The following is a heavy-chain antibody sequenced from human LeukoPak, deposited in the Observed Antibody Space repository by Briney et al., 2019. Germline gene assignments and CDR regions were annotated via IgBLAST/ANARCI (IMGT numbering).Heavy chain of an antibody. CDR3: ARDVGYYDTPQWFDP. J-gene: IGHJ5*02. D-gene: IGHD3-22*01. Sequence: PGGSLRLSCAASGFIFSSYSMNWVRQAPGKGLEWVSSISSSSSYIYYADSVKGRFTISRDNAKNSLYLQMNSLRAEDTAVYYCARDVGYYDTPQWFDPWGQGTLVTVSS. V-gene: IGHV3-21*01. CDR1: GFIFSSYS. CDR2: ISSSSSYI.